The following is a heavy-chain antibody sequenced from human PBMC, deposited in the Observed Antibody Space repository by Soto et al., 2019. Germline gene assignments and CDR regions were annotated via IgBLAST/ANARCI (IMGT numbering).Heavy chain of an antibody. D-gene: IGHD4-17*01. CDR1: GFTFSTHS. J-gene: IGHJ5*01. V-gene: IGHV3-23*01. CDR2: ISVGGDQT. Sequence: PGGSLRLSCAAFGFTFSTHSMAWVRQNQGKWLEWVSDISVGGDQTFNLKSFKGGFTISRDTTNNVVYLQMNSLRADDTAEYFCTKWDDYGDSWGQGTLVTVSS. CDR3: TKWDDYGDS.